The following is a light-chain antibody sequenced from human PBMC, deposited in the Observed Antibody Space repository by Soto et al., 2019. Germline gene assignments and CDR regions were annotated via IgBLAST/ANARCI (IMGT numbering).Light chain of an antibody. CDR2: AAS. J-gene: IGKJ1*01. Sequence: DIQLTQSPSFLSASVGDRVTITCRASQVISTYLAWYQQKPGKAPKLLIYAASTLQSGVPSRFSGSGSGTEFTLTISSLQPEDVATYYCQQVNSYPRTFGQGTEVEIK. CDR3: QQVNSYPRT. V-gene: IGKV1-9*01. CDR1: QVISTY.